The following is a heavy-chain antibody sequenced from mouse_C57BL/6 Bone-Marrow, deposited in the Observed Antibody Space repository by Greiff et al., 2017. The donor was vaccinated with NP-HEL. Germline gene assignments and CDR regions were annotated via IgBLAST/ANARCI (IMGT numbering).Heavy chain of an antibody. J-gene: IGHJ3*01. Sequence: EVKLMESGGDLVKPGGSLKLSCAASGFTFSSYGMSWVRQTPDKRLEWVATISRGGSYTYYPDSVKGRFTISRDNAKNTPYLQMSSLKSEDTAMYYCASPYDYDVAWFAYWGQGTLVTVSA. CDR2: ISRGGSYT. V-gene: IGHV5-6*01. CDR1: GFTFSSYG. CDR3: ASPYDYDVAWFAY. D-gene: IGHD2-4*01.